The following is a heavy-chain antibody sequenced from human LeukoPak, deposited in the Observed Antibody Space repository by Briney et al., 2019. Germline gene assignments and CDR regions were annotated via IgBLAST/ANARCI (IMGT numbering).Heavy chain of an antibody. D-gene: IGHD1-26*01. CDR3: AREPHGADSGSYEDY. CDR1: GGTFSSYA. Sequence: SVKVSCKASGGTFSSYAISWVRQAPGQGLEWMGGIIPIFGTANYAQKFQGRVTITADKSTSTAYMELSSLRSEDTAVYYCAREPHGADSGSYEDYWGQGTLVTVSS. J-gene: IGHJ4*02. CDR2: IIPIFGTA. V-gene: IGHV1-69*06.